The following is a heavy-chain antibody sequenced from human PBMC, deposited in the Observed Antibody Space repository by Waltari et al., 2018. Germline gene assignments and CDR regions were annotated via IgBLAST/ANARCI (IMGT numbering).Heavy chain of an antibody. J-gene: IGHJ4*02. CDR1: ELTFSTHW. V-gene: IGHV3-74*01. Sequence: EVQLVESGGGLVQPGGSLRLSCAASELTFSTHWLDWVRQAPGKGLVWVSRMKTDGTSISYADSVRGRFIISRDSAKNTYYLQMSSLRVEDTAVYYCTMNPGYWGQGTAVTVSS. CDR3: TMNPGY. CDR2: MKTDGTSI.